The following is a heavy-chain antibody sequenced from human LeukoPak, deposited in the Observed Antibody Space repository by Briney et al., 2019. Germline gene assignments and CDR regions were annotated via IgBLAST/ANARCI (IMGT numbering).Heavy chain of an antibody. D-gene: IGHD3-9*01. V-gene: IGHV1-3*01. CDR2: INAGNGKA. CDR3: ARGYYDLLTGHVVTYYFDY. J-gene: IGHJ4*02. CDR1: GYIFTNYA. Sequence: GASVKVPCRASGYIFTNYAIHWVRQAPGQRLEWMGWINAGNGKANYSQKFRGRVTLTRDTSASTAYMELSSLRSADTAVYYCARGYYDLLTGHVVTYYFDYWGQGTLVTVSS.